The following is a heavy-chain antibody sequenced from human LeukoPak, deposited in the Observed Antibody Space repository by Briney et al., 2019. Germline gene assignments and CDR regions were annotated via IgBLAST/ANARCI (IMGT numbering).Heavy chain of an antibody. CDR1: GFTFSSYS. CDR2: IDHSGST. V-gene: IGHV4-38-2*01. J-gene: IGHJ3*02. Sequence: GSLRLSCAASGFTFSSYSMNWVRQAPGKGLEWTGSIDHSGSTYYNPSLKSRVTMSVDTSKNQFSLKLSSVTAADTAVYYCARSPYGSGSPSVVAFDIWGQGTMVTVSS. CDR3: ARSPYGSGSPSVVAFDI. D-gene: IGHD3-10*01.